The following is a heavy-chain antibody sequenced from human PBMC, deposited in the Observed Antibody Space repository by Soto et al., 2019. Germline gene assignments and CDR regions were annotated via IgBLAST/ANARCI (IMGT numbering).Heavy chain of an antibody. CDR2: INSDGSG. CDR3: VLDNGGY. V-gene: IGHV3-74*01. J-gene: IGHJ4*02. CDR1: GFTFNRYP. D-gene: IGHD2-8*01. Sequence: VQVVESGGGLVQPGGSLRLSCAASGFTFNRYPLDWVRQAAGKGLVWVSRINSDGSGFYADSVKGRFTISRDNAKDTLYLQMNSLRVADTAVYFCVLDNGGYWGQGTLVTVSS.